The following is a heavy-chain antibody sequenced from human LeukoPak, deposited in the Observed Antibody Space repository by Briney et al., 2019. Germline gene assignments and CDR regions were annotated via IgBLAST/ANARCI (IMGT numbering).Heavy chain of an antibody. J-gene: IGHJ5*02. CDR1: GGSISSYY. CDR2: IYHSGST. CDR3: ARDLPDIVVVVAATRGWFDP. V-gene: IGHV4-38-2*02. Sequence: SETLSLTCTVSGGSISSYYWGWIRQPPGKGLEWIGSIYHSGSTYYNPSLKSRVTISVDTSKNQFSLKLSSVTAADTAVYYCARDLPDIVVVVAATRGWFDPWGQGTLVTVSS. D-gene: IGHD2-15*01.